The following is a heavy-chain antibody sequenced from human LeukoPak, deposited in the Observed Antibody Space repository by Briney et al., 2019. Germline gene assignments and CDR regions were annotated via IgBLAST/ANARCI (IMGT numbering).Heavy chain of an antibody. D-gene: IGHD6-6*01. CDR3: ARKAIAARYYYYYYYMDV. J-gene: IGHJ6*03. CDR1: GRSFSGYY. Sequence: PSETLSLTCAVYGRSFSGYYWSWIRQPPGKGLEWIGEINHSGSTNYNPSLKSRVTISVDTSKNQCSLKLSSVTAADTAVYYCARKAIAARYYYYYYYMDVWGKGTTVTVSS. V-gene: IGHV4-34*01. CDR2: INHSGST.